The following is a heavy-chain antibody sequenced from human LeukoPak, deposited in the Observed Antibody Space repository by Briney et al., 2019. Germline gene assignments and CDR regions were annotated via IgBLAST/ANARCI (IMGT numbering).Heavy chain of an antibody. CDR2: IYYSGST. CDR1: AASINNYY. V-gene: IGHV4-59*01. D-gene: IGHD3-10*01. CDR3: ARWRFYGSGRGYFDY. Sequence: SGTLSLTCTVSAASINNYYWSWIRQPPGKGLEWIGYIYYSGSTNYNSSLKSRVTISVDASKNQFSLELTSVTAAATAVYYCARWRFYGSGRGYFDYWGQGTLVTVSS. J-gene: IGHJ4*02.